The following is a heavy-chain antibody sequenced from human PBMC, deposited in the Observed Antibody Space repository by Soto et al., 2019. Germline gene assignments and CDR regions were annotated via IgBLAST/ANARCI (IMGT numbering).Heavy chain of an antibody. V-gene: IGHV4-4*02. Sequence: SETLSLTCAVSGVSISSHDWWTWVRQPPGKGLEWIGESHQSGNTNYNSSLESRVTISVDKSKNQFSLKLTSVTVADTAVYYCARVPGPWGQGTMVTVSS. CDR2: SHQSGNT. J-gene: IGHJ5*02. D-gene: IGHD3-10*01. CDR3: ARVPGP. CDR1: GVSISSHDW.